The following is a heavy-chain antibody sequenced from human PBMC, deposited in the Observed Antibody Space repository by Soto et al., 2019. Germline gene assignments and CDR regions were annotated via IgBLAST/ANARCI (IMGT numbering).Heavy chain of an antibody. Sequence: SGGSLRLSCATSGFTFSSNGVSWVRQAPGKGLDWVSGISGSGRNTYYADSVKGRFTISRDNSKNTLFLQMNSLRVEDTAVYYCAKNGLSDSPSAIDSWGQGTLVTVSS. CDR2: ISGSGRNT. J-gene: IGHJ4*02. D-gene: IGHD2-8*01. CDR3: AKNGLSDSPSAIDS. V-gene: IGHV3-23*01. CDR1: GFTFSSNG.